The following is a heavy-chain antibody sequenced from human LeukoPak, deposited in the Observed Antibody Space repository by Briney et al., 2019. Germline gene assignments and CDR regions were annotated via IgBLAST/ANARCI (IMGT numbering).Heavy chain of an antibody. CDR3: ANYMRGSYSPYFDY. CDR2: IYHSGST. V-gene: IGHV4-4*02. Sequence: SETLSLTCAVSGGSISSSNWWSWVRQPPGKGLEWIGEIYHSGSTNYNPSLKSRVTISVDKSKNQFFLKLSSVTAADTAVYYCANYMRGSYSPYFDYWGQGTLVTVSS. J-gene: IGHJ4*02. CDR1: GGSISSSNW. D-gene: IGHD1-26*01.